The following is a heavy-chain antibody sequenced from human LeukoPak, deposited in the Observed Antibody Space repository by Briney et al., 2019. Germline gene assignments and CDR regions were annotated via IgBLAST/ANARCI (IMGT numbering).Heavy chain of an antibody. CDR2: INHSGST. V-gene: IGHV4-34*01. J-gene: IGHJ3*02. D-gene: IGHD3-22*01. CDR1: GGSFSGYY. CDR3: AKSNGYGLIDI. Sequence: SETLSLTCAVYGGSFSGYYWSWIRQPPGKGLEWIGEINHSGSTNYNPSLKSRVTISVDKSKNQFSLKVRSVTAADTAVYYCAKSNGYGLIDIWGQGTMVTVSS.